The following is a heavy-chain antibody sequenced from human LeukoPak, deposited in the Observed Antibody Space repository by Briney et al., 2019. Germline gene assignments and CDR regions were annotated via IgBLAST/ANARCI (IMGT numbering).Heavy chain of an antibody. J-gene: IGHJ4*02. CDR3: ASGPLSSGWSKV. CDR1: GGTFSSYA. Sequence: SVKVSCKASGGTFSSYAISWVRQAPGQGLEWMGGIIPIFGTANYAQKFQGRVTITADESTSTAYMELSSLRSEDTAVYYCASGPLSSGWSKVWGQGTLVTVSS. CDR2: IIPIFGTA. D-gene: IGHD6-19*01. V-gene: IGHV1-69*13.